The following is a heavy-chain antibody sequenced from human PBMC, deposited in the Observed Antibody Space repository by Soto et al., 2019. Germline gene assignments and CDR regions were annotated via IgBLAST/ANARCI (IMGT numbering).Heavy chain of an antibody. J-gene: IGHJ1*01. CDR3: ARGQVAIEATH. V-gene: IGHV4-34*01. D-gene: IGHD5-12*01. CDR2: IKDGGIT. CDR1: GGSVNGYF. Sequence: QVQLQQWGAGLLKPSETLSLTCAVYGGSVNGYFWSWIRQPPEKGLEWIGEIKDGGITNYSPSLKSRVTISADSSKNQFFLTLKSVTAADTAVYYCARGQVAIEATHWYQGTLVTVSS.